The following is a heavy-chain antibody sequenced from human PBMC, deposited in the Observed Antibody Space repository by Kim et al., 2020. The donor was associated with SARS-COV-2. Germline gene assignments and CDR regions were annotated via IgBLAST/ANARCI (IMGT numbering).Heavy chain of an antibody. Sequence: GGSLRLSCAASGFTFDDYGMSWVRQAPGKGLEWVSGINWNGDSTGYADSVKGRFTVSRDNARNALYLQMTSLRAEDTALYYCVRMDIAFVTGDSWGQGT. D-gene: IGHD5-18*01. V-gene: IGHV3-20*04. CDR1: GFTFDDYG. CDR3: VRMDIAFVTGDS. CDR2: INWNGDST. J-gene: IGHJ4*02.